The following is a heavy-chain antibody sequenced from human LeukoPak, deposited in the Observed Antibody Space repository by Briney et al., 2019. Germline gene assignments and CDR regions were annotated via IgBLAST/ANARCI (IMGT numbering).Heavy chain of an antibody. J-gene: IGHJ5*02. CDR3: ASGYDYDSSGYSTGYLNWFDP. CDR2: IYYIVST. D-gene: IGHD3-22*01. Sequence: NPSETLSLTCTVSGGSISSSYWSCIRQRPGKGLEWMGSIYYIVSTNYNPPLKSRVTISLDTSKTLFSLKMTSVTAAETAVYYCASGYDYDSSGYSTGYLNWFDPWGQGTLVTVCS. V-gene: IGHV4-59*01. CDR1: GGSISSSY.